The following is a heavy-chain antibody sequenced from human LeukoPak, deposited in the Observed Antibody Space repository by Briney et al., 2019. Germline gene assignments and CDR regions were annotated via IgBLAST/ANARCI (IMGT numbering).Heavy chain of an antibody. CDR2: INPNSGGT. Sequence: ASVKVSCKASGYTFTGYCMHWVRQAPGQGLEWMGWINPNSGGTNYAQKLQGRVTMTRDTSISTAYMELSRLRSDDTAVYYCARSVMGATWVDYWGQGTLVTVSS. CDR1: GYTFTGYC. V-gene: IGHV1-2*02. CDR3: ARSVMGATWVDY. D-gene: IGHD1-26*01. J-gene: IGHJ4*02.